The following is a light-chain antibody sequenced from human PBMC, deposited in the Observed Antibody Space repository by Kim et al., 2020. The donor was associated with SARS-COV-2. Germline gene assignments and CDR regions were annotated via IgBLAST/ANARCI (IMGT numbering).Light chain of an antibody. J-gene: IGKJ2*03. CDR2: RAS. CDR1: QSIGNQP. V-gene: IGKV3-20*01. CDR3: QQFGSSPLYS. Sequence: SPGQSATLYCRASQSIGNQPLAWYQQKPGQAPRRLIYRASNRAAGIPDRFSGTGSGTDFNLTINRLEPEDFAVYYCQQFGSSPLYSFGQGTKLEI.